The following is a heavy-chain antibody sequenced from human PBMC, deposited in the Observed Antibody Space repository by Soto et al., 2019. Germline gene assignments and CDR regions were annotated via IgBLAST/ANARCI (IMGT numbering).Heavy chain of an antibody. J-gene: IGHJ6*02. Sequence: ASVKVSCKASGYTFTGYYMHWVRQAPGQGLEWMGWINPNSGGTNYAQKFQGRVTMTRDTSISTAYMELSRLRSDDTAVYYCARSAPFYYYYYGMDVWGQGTTVTVSS. CDR3: ARSAPFYYYYYGMDV. V-gene: IGHV1-2*02. CDR2: INPNSGGT. CDR1: GYTFTGYY.